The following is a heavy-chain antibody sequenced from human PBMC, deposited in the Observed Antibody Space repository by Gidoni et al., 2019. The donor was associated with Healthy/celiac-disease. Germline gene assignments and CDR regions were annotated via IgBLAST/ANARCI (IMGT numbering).Heavy chain of an antibody. Sequence: EVQLEESGGGLVQPGGSLRLSCAASGFPFRSYSMNWVRQAPGKGLECVSYISSSSSTIYYADSVKGRFTISRDNAKNSLYLQMNSLRDEDTAVYYCARASFRGYYDSSGYYSFDYWGQGTLVTVSS. CDR2: ISSSSSTI. V-gene: IGHV3-48*02. CDR1: GFPFRSYS. CDR3: ARASFRGYYDSSGYYSFDY. J-gene: IGHJ4*02. D-gene: IGHD3-22*01.